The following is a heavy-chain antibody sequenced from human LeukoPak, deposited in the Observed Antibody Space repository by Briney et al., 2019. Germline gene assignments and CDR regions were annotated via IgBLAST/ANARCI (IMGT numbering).Heavy chain of an antibody. D-gene: IGHD3-22*01. J-gene: IGHJ4*02. CDR2: ISAYNGNT. Sequence: GASVKVSCKGSVYTFTSYGISWVRQAPGQGLEWMGWISAYNGNTNYAQKLQGRVTMTTDTSTSTAYMELRSLRSDDTAVYYCARDSGYYDSRGYSPLFEYCGQGTLVTVSS. CDR3: ARDSGYYDSRGYSPLFEY. V-gene: IGHV1-18*01. CDR1: VYTFTSYG.